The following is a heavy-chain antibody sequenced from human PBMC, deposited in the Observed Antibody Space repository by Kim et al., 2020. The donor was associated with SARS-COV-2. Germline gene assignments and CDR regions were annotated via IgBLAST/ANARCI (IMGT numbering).Heavy chain of an antibody. D-gene: IGHD2-2*01. J-gene: IGHJ6*02. V-gene: IGHV3-43*02. CDR1: GFTFDDYA. Sequence: GGSLRLSCAASGFTFDDYAMHWVRQAPGKGLEWVSLISGDGGSTYYADYVKDRFTISRDNSKNSLYLQMNSLRTEDTALYYCANDLRPIVVVPAAIIDYYYGMEVWGQGTTVTVSS. CDR3: ANDLRPIVVVPAAIIDYYYGMEV. CDR2: ISGDGGST.